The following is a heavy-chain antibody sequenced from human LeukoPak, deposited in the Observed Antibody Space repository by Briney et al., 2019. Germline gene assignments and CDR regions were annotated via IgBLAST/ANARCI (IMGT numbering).Heavy chain of an antibody. CDR1: GFTVSSNY. CDR2: IYSDGST. V-gene: IGHV3-66*01. D-gene: IGHD2-8*02. Sequence: PGGSLRLSCAASGFTVSSNYMSWVRQAPGKGLEWVSIIYSDGSTYYADSVKGRFTISRDISKNTVYLQMNSLRVEDTAVYYCAKDFYWAFDYWGQGTLVTVSS. CDR3: AKDFYWAFDY. J-gene: IGHJ4*02.